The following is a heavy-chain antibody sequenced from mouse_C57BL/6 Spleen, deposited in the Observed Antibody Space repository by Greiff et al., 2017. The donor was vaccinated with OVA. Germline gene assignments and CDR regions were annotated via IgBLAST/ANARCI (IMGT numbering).Heavy chain of an antibody. CDR1: GFTFSSYA. CDR2: ISDGGSYT. Sequence: VQLQESGGGLVKPGGSLKLSCAASGFTFSSYAMSWVRQTPEKRLEWVATISDGGSYTYYPDNVKGRFTISRDNAKNNLYLQMSHLKSEDTAMYYCARGEITTVVAHYFDYWGQGTTLTVSS. J-gene: IGHJ2*01. V-gene: IGHV5-4*01. CDR3: ARGEITTVVAHYFDY. D-gene: IGHD1-1*01.